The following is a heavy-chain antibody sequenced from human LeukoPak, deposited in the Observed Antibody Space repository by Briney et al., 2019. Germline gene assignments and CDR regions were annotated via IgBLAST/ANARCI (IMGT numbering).Heavy chain of an antibody. V-gene: IGHV4-39*01. CDR1: GGSISSYSYH. CDR2: IYYSGSM. D-gene: IGHD6-6*01. Sequence: SETLSLTCTVSGGSISSYSYHWGWIRQPPGKGLEWIGSIYYSGSMYYNPSLRSRVTISVDTSKNQFSLKLSSVTAADTAVYYCARPSTKYSSSSGYFQHWGQGTLVTVSS. J-gene: IGHJ1*01. CDR3: ARPSTKYSSSSGYFQH.